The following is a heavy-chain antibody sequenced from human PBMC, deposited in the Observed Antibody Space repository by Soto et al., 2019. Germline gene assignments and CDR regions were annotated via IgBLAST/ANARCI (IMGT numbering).Heavy chain of an antibody. V-gene: IGHV3-23*01. J-gene: IGHJ4*02. CDR3: AKAERRYYDSSGYSPFDY. CDR2: ISGSGGST. Sequence: GGSLRLSCAASGFTFSSYAMSWVRQAPGKGLEWVSAISGSGGSTYYADSVKGRFTISRDNSKNTLYLQMNSLRAEDTAVYYCAKAERRYYDSSGYSPFDYWGQGTLVTVSS. D-gene: IGHD3-22*01. CDR1: GFTFSSYA.